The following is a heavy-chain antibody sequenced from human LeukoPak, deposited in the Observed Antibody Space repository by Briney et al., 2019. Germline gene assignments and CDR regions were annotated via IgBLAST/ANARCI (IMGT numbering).Heavy chain of an antibody. CDR2: IFGSGGST. CDR1: GFTFSSYA. Sequence: GGSLRLSCAASGFTFSSYAMYWVRQAPGKGLEWVSSIFGSGGSTHYADSVKGRFTISRDNSKNTVYLQMNSLRAEDTAVYYCAKTTTGYSSGRFPGWPVDYWGQGTLVSVSS. CDR3: AKTTTGYSSGRFPGWPVDY. J-gene: IGHJ4*02. V-gene: IGHV3-23*01. D-gene: IGHD6-19*01.